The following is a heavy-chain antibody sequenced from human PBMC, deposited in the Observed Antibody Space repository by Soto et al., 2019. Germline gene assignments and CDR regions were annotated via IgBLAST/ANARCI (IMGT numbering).Heavy chain of an antibody. V-gene: IGHV3-30*18. CDR1: GFTFSSYG. Sequence: PRGSLRLSCAASGFTFSSYGMHWVRQAPGKGLEWVAVISYDGSNKYYADSVKGRFTISRDNSKNTLYLQMNSLRAEDTAVYYCAKHSDYYHSSGYYYFDYWGQGTLVTVSS. CDR2: ISYDGSNK. CDR3: AKHSDYYHSSGYYYFDY. D-gene: IGHD3-22*01. J-gene: IGHJ4*02.